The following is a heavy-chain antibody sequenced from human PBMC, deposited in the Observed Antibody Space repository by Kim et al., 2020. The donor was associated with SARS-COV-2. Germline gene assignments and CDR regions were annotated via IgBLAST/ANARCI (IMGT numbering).Heavy chain of an antibody. CDR3: ASSNSGSYYPYDAFDV. D-gene: IGHD1-26*01. Sequence: ASVKVSCKASGYTFSSYTMHWLRQAPGQRLEYMGWINRGTGSTKYSQKFQDRVTISRVTSATSTYMELRSLTSEDTAVYFCASSNSGSYYPYDAFDVWG. V-gene: IGHV1-3*01. J-gene: IGHJ3*01. CDR1: GYTFSSYT. CDR2: INRGTGST.